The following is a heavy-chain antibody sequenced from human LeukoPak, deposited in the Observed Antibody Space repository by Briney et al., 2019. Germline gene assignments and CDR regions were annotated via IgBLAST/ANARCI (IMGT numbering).Heavy chain of an antibody. CDR2: IYYSGST. Sequence: PSQTLSLTCSVSGDSISTGDYYWSWIRQPPGKGLEWIGYIYYSGSTYYNPSLKSRVTISIDTSKNQFSLNLCSVTAADTAVYYCARDIQQLVRSGFDIWGQGTMVTVSS. CDR3: ARDIQQLVRSGFDI. D-gene: IGHD6-6*01. J-gene: IGHJ3*02. V-gene: IGHV4-30-4*08. CDR1: GDSISTGDYY.